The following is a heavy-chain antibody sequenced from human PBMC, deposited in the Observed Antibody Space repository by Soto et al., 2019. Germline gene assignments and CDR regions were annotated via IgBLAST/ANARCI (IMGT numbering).Heavy chain of an antibody. CDR3: ARGGSSWYNWFDP. CDR2: IYYSGST. V-gene: IGHV4-59*01. CDR1: GGSISSYY. J-gene: IGHJ5*02. D-gene: IGHD6-13*01. Sequence: PSETLSLTCTVSGGSISSYYWSWIRQPPGKGLEWIGYIYYSGSTNYSPSLKSRVTISVDTSKNQFSLKLSSVTAADTAVYYCARGGSSWYNWFDPWGQGTLVTVSS.